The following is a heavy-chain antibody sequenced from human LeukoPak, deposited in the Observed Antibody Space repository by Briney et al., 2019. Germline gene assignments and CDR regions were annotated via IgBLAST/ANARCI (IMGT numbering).Heavy chain of an antibody. D-gene: IGHD3-3*01. CDR1: GGTFSSYT. J-gene: IGHJ4*02. Sequence: SVKVSCKASGGTFSSYTISWVRQAPGQGLEWMGRIIPILCIANYAQKFQGRVTITADKSTSTAYMELSSLRSEDTAVYYCASSGGVTISLGYWGQGTLVTVSS. V-gene: IGHV1-69*02. CDR3: ASSGGVTISLGY. CDR2: IIPILCIA.